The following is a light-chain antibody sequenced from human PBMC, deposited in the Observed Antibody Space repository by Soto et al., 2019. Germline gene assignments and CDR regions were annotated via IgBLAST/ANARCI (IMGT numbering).Light chain of an antibody. CDR3: QQYGTSPLT. V-gene: IGKV3-20*01. CDR1: ENVYINS. Sequence: EIVLTQSPGTLTLSPGEGATLSCRASENVYINSLAWYQEKPGQPPRLLIYGAATRASAVPDRFSVSGSGADFTLTITGLEPEDFAVYYSQQYGTSPLTLGPGTRVD. CDR2: GAA. J-gene: IGKJ3*01.